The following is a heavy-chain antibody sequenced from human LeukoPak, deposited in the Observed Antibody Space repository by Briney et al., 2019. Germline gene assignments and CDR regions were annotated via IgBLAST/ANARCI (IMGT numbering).Heavy chain of an antibody. D-gene: IGHD3-22*01. CDR3: ARVDHYYDSSGYYYGAFDI. Sequence: SETLSLTCTVSGGSISSHYWSWIRQPPGKGLEWIGYIYYSGSTNYNPSLKSRVTISVDTSKNQFSLKLSSGTAADTAVYYCARVDHYYDSSGYYYGAFDIWGQGTMVTVSS. J-gene: IGHJ3*02. CDR2: IYYSGST. V-gene: IGHV4-59*11. CDR1: GGSISSHY.